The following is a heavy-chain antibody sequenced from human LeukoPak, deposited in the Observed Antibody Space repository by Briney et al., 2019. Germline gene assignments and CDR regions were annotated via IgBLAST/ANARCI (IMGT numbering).Heavy chain of an antibody. Sequence: ASVKVSCKASGYTFTGYYMHWVRQAPGQGLEWMGWINPNSGGTNYAQKFQGRVTMTRDTSISTAYMGLSRLRSDDTAVYYCARDPGGYEGFDYWGQGTLVTVSS. CDR2: INPNSGGT. D-gene: IGHD1-1*01. V-gene: IGHV1-2*02. CDR1: GYTFTGYY. CDR3: ARDPGGYEGFDY. J-gene: IGHJ4*02.